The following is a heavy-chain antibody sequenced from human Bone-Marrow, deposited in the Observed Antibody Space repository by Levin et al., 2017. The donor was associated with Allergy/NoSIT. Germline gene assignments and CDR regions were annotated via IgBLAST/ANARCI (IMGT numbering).Heavy chain of an antibody. CDR3: ARNNWGIDY. V-gene: IGHV3-74*01. J-gene: IGHJ4*02. Sequence: GESLKISCEASGFTFSSHWMHWVRQVPGKELVWISRISGDGNIRGYADSVKGRFTISRDNVKNTLSLQMNSLRAEDTAVYYCARNNWGIDYWGQGTLVTVSS. CDR2: ISGDGNIR. D-gene: IGHD7-27*01. CDR1: GFTFSSHW.